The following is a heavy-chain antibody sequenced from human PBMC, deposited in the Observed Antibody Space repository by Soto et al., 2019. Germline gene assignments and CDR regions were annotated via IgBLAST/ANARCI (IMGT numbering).Heavy chain of an antibody. D-gene: IGHD5-18*01. J-gene: IGHJ5*01. CDR1: GGSISSSYW. Sequence: QVQLQESGPGLVKPSGTLSLTCAVSGGSISSSYWWNWVRQTPRGGLEWIGKIYHSGSTNYNPSFKSRVTISVETSKNQFSLYLSSVTAADTAVIYCAIGVGGYSYGGLDSWGQGTLVTVSA. V-gene: IGHV4-4*02. CDR2: IYHSGST. CDR3: AIGVGGYSYGGLDS.